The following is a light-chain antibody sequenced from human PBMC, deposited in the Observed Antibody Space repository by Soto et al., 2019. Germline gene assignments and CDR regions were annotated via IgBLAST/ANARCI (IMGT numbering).Light chain of an antibody. CDR1: QGINNY. CDR3: QNYHSALFFT. CDR2: AAS. V-gene: IGKV1-27*01. Sequence: DIQMTQSPSSLSASVGDRVTITCRASQGINNYLAWYQQRPGKVPKLLIYAASTLQSGVPSRFSGSGSGTDFTPTISSLQPEDVATYYCQNYHSALFFTFGPGTKVDIK. J-gene: IGKJ3*01.